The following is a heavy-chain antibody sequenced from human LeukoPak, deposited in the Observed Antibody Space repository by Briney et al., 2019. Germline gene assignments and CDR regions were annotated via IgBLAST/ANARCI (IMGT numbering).Heavy chain of an antibody. J-gene: IGHJ6*02. CDR2: ISYDGSNK. Sequence: GGSLRLSCAASEFTFSSYWMSWVRQAPGKGLEWVAVISYDGSNKYYADSVKGRFTISRDNSKNTLYLQMNSLRAEDTAVYYCAKDLRSYYYYYGMDVWGQGTTVTVSS. CDR3: AKDLRSYYYYYGMDV. CDR1: EFTFSSYW. V-gene: IGHV3-30*18.